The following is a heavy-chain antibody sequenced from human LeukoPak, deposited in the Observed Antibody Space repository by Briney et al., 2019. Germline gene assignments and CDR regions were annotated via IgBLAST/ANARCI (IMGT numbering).Heavy chain of an antibody. V-gene: IGHV3-11*04. CDR2: ISTSGSIT. Sequence: GGSLRLSCAASGFTFSDYYMSWIRQAPGKGLQWLAYISTSGSITYYADSVKGRFTISRDNAKNSVYLQMNSLRAEEKAVYYCARDFSDVRGNIFDSWGQGTLVTVSS. D-gene: IGHD3-10*02. J-gene: IGHJ4*02. CDR3: ARDFSDVRGNIFDS. CDR1: GFTFSDYY.